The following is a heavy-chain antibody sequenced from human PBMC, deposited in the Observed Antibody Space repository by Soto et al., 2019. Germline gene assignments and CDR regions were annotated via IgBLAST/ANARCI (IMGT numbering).Heavy chain of an antibody. CDR2: ISGSGGAT. J-gene: IGHJ3*02. D-gene: IGHD2-21*02. CDR3: ATDLDAGDPRAFDI. V-gene: IGHV3-23*01. Sequence: EVQLLESGGGLVQPGGSLRLSCAASGFPFDSYGMSWVRQAPGKGLEWVAAISGSGGATYYADSVKGRFTISRDNSKDTLYLQMNSLRAEDTAVYHCATDLDAGDPRAFDIWGQGTMVTVSS. CDR1: GFPFDSYG.